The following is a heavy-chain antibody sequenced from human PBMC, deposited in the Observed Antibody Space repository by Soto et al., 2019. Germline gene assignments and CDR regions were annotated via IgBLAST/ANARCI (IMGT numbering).Heavy chain of an antibody. CDR1: GFTFGDYA. CDR3: TRGPTANMGY. D-gene: IGHD1-26*01. CDR2: IRSKAYGGTT. V-gene: IGHV3-49*04. Sequence: GVLRLSCTASGFTFGDYAMSWVRQAPGKGLEWVGFIRSKAYGGTTEYAASVKGRFTISRDDSKSIAYLQMNSLKTEDTAVYYCTRGPTANMGYWGQGTLVTVSS. J-gene: IGHJ4*02.